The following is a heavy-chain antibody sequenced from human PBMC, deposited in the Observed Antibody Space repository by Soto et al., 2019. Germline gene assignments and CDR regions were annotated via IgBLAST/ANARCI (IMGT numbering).Heavy chain of an antibody. V-gene: IGHV1-69*06. CDR1: GGTFSSYS. CDR3: ARVGDTREGRGVFFS. D-gene: IGHD3-16*01. J-gene: IGHJ5*02. Sequence: QVKLVQSGAEVKQPGSSVKVSCKASGGTFSSYSFSWVRQAPGQGLEWMGGITPIFGTVHYAQNFRGRVTITADKSTNIVHMELSSLRSEDTAVFYCARVGDTREGRGVFFSWGQGTLVTVSS. CDR2: ITPIFGTV.